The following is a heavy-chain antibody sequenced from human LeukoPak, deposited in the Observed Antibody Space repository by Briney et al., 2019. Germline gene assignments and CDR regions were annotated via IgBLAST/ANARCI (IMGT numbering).Heavy chain of an antibody. Sequence: SETLSLTCAVYGGSFSNYYWSWIRQPPGKGLEWIGDIYHTGSTTYNPSLKSRVTISVDTSKKQFSLRLTSVTAADTAVYYCTRHGPVVTATDAFDLWGQGTMVTVSS. V-gene: IGHV4-34*01. CDR2: IYHTGST. D-gene: IGHD2-21*02. CDR3: TRHGPVVTATDAFDL. J-gene: IGHJ3*01. CDR1: GGSFSNYY.